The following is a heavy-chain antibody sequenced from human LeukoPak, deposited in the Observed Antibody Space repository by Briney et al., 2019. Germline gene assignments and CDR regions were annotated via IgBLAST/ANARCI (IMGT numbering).Heavy chain of an antibody. V-gene: IGHV4-59*12. CDR1: GGSISSYY. CDR3: AREGGDSSGYYYAEYFQH. J-gene: IGHJ1*01. D-gene: IGHD3-22*01. CDR2: IYYSGST. Sequence: SETLSLTCTVSGGSISSYYWSWIRQPPGKGLEWIGYIYYSGSTNYNPSLKSRVTISVDTSKNQFSLKLSSVTAADTAVYYCAREGGDSSGYYYAEYFQHWGQGTLVTVSS.